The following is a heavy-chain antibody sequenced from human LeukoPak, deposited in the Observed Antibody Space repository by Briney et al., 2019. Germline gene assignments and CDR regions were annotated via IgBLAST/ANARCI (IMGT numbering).Heavy chain of an antibody. CDR1: GLTFSTYD. CDR2: ISSSGSTI. Sequence: GGSLRLSCAGSGLTFSTYDMKWVRQAPGKGLEWVSYISSSGSTISYAVSVKGRFTISRDNAKHSLFLQMNSLRVDDTAVYYCARYGSGSHYWGQGTLVTVSS. J-gene: IGHJ4*02. CDR3: ARYGSGSHY. D-gene: IGHD3-10*01. V-gene: IGHV3-48*03.